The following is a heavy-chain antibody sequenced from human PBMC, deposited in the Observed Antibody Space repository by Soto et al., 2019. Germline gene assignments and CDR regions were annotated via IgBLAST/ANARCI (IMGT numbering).Heavy chain of an antibody. Sequence: SETLSLTCTVSGGSISSYYWCWIRQPPGKGLEWIGYIYYSGSTNYNPSLKSRVTISVDTSKNQFSLKLSSVTAADTAVYYCARGDRDWEYYYYGMDVWGQGTTVTVSS. CDR3: ARGDRDWEYYYYGMDV. D-gene: IGHD1-26*01. CDR1: GGSISSYY. J-gene: IGHJ6*02. V-gene: IGHV4-59*01. CDR2: IYYSGST.